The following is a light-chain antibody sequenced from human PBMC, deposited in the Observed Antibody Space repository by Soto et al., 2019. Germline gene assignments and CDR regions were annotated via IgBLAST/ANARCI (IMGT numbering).Light chain of an antibody. Sequence: EIVMTQSPATLSVSPGERVTLSCRASQSVSSNLAWYQQKPGQAPRLLIYGASSRATGIPARFSGSGSGTEFTLTISSLQSEDFAVYYCQQYSFWWGTFGQGSKVEIQ. CDR1: QSVSSN. J-gene: IGKJ1*01. CDR3: QQYSFWWGT. CDR2: GAS. V-gene: IGKV3-15*01.